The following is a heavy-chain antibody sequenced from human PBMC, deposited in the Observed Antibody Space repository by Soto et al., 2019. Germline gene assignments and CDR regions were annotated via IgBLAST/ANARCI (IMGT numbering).Heavy chain of an antibody. D-gene: IGHD6-19*01. Sequence: ASVKVSCKVSGYTLTEVSMHWVRQAPGKGLEWMGGFDPEDGETIYAQKFQGRVTMTEDTSTDTAYMELSSLRSEDTAVYYCATLQTIAVAGTVHDYWGQGTLVTVSS. CDR2: FDPEDGET. V-gene: IGHV1-24*01. CDR1: GYTLTEVS. CDR3: ATLQTIAVAGTVHDY. J-gene: IGHJ4*02.